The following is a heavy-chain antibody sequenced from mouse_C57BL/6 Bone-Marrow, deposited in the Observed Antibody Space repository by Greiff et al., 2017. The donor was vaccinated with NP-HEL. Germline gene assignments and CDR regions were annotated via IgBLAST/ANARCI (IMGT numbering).Heavy chain of an antibody. J-gene: IGHJ3*01. CDR2: INPNNGGT. D-gene: IGHD1-1*01. CDR1: GYTFTDYY. Sequence: EVQLQQSGPELVKPGASVKISCKASGYTFTDYYMNWVKQSHGKSLEWIGDINPNNGGTSYNQKFKGKATLTVDKSSSTAYMELRSLTSEDSAVYYCAILLRPWGQGTLVTVSA. V-gene: IGHV1-26*01. CDR3: AILLRP.